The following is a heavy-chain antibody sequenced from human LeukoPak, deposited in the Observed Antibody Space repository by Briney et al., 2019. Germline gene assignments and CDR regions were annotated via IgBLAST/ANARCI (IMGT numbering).Heavy chain of an antibody. Sequence: ASVKVSCKASGYTFTDYYMHWVRQAPGQGLEWMGWINPNSGTNYAQKFQGRVTMTRDTSISTAYMELSRLRSDDTAVYYCARGGWSLGYCSSSSCLDWFDPWGQGTLVTVSS. V-gene: IGHV1-2*02. D-gene: IGHD2-2*01. J-gene: IGHJ5*02. CDR2: INPNSGT. CDR1: GYTFTDYY. CDR3: ARGGWSLGYCSSSSCLDWFDP.